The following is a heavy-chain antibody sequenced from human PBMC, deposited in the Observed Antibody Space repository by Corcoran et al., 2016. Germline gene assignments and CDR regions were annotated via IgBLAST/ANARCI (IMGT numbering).Heavy chain of an antibody. Sequence: VQLVQSGAEVKKPGASVKVSCKASGYTFTGDYMHWVRQAPGQGLEWMGWNNPNSGGTNYAQKFQGRVTMTRETSIGTAYLELSRLRSDDTAVYSCARESADILVVPAANWFDPWGQGTLVTVSS. J-gene: IGHJ5*02. D-gene: IGHD2-2*01. CDR3: ARESADILVVPAANWFDP. V-gene: IGHV1-2*02. CDR2: NNPNSGGT. CDR1: GYTFTGDY.